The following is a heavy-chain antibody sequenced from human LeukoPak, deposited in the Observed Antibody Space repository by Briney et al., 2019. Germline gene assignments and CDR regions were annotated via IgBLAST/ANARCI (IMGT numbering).Heavy chain of an antibody. D-gene: IGHD1-26*01. J-gene: IGHJ4*02. CDR3: ARENSGSYREFDY. Sequence: SETLSLTCTVSGGSISSYYCSWIRQPAGKGLEWIGRIYTSGSTNYNASLKSRVSMSVDTSKNQFSLKLSSVTAADTAVFYCARENSGSYREFDYWGQGTLVTVSS. CDR2: IYTSGST. CDR1: GGSISSYY. V-gene: IGHV4-4*07.